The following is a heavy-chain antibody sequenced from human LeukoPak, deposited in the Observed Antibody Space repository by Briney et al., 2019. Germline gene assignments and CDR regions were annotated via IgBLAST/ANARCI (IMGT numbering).Heavy chain of an antibody. J-gene: IGHJ4*02. CDR2: IDNDGSST. CDR1: GFTFSDYW. V-gene: IGHV3-74*01. D-gene: IGHD6-6*01. Sequence: GGSLTLSCAASGFTFSDYWMLWVRQAPGQGLVWVSRIDNDGSSTTYADSVKGRFTISRDNAKNTLYLQMSSLRAEDTAVYYCARAAYMSSPDYWGQGTLVTVSS. CDR3: ARAAYMSSPDY.